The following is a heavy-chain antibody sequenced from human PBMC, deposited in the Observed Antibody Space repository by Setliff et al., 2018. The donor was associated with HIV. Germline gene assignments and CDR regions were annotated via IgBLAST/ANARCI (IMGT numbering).Heavy chain of an antibody. V-gene: IGHV4-59*01. Sequence: KPSETLSLTCAVSGASINSYYWNWVRQSPGKGLEWIGYYYYGGGTSYNPSLMSRVTISVDTSKNQLSLNLRSVTAADTAMYYCARKERGGAFDIWGLGTMVTVSS. CDR1: GASINSYY. J-gene: IGHJ3*02. CDR2: YYYGGGT. CDR3: ARKERGGAFDI.